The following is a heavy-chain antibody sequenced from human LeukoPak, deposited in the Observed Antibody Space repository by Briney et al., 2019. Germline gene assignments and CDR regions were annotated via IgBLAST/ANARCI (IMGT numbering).Heavy chain of an antibody. D-gene: IGHD3-22*01. CDR3: ARDGSSGYYPFDY. Sequence: SETLSLTCTVSGGSISSGGYCWSWIRQPPGKGLEWIGYIYHSGSTYYNPSLKSRVTISVDRSKNQFSLKLSSVTAADTAVYYCARDGSSGYYPFDYWGQGTLVTVSS. CDR2: IYHSGST. V-gene: IGHV4-30-2*01. J-gene: IGHJ4*02. CDR1: GGSISSGGYC.